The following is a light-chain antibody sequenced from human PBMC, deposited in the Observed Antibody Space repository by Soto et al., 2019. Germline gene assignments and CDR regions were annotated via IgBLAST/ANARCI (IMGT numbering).Light chain of an antibody. Sequence: EIVLTQSPATLSLSPGERATLSCRASQSVSSYLAWYQQKPGQAPRLLIYDASNRATGIPARFSGSGSGTDFTLTISSLGPEDCAVYYCQQRSNWQLTFGGGTKVEIK. CDR1: QSVSSY. V-gene: IGKV3-11*01. CDR3: QQRSNWQLT. CDR2: DAS. J-gene: IGKJ4*02.